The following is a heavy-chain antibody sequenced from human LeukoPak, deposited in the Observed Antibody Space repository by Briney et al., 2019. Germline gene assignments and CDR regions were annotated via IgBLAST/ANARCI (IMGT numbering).Heavy chain of an antibody. J-gene: IGHJ6*03. D-gene: IGHD3-3*01. CDR2: ISGSGGST. Sequence: GGSLRLSCAASGFTFSSYAMSWVRQAPGKGLEWVSAISGSGGSTYYADSVKGRFTISRDNSKNTLYLQMNSLRAEDTAVYYCAKDPVLRFLGWENYYYYYYMDVWGKGTTVTVSS. CDR3: AKDPVLRFLGWENYYYYYYMDV. V-gene: IGHV3-23*01. CDR1: GFTFSSYA.